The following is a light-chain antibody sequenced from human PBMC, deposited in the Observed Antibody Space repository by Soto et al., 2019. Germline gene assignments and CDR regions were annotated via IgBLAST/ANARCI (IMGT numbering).Light chain of an antibody. CDR3: SSYTTTSTVA. CDR2: EVN. Sequence: QSALTQPASVSGSPGQSITISCTGTSSDVGGYNYVSWYQQHPGKAPKLMIYEVNNRPSGVSNRFSGSKSGNTASLTISGLQAEDEADYYCSSYTTTSTVAFGGGTKVTVL. CDR1: SSDVGGYNY. V-gene: IGLV2-14*01. J-gene: IGLJ2*01.